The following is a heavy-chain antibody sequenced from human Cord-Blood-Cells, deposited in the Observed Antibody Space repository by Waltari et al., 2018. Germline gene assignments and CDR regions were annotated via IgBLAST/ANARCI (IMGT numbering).Heavy chain of an antibody. CDR2: ISAYNGNT. Sequence: QVQLVQSGAEVKKPGAPVKVSCKASGYTLTSYGIIWVRQAPGQGLEWMGWISAYNGNTNYAQKLQGRVTMTTDTSTSTAYMELRSLRSDDTAVYYCARDLGRGSGSYYIKFDPWGQGTLVTVSS. D-gene: IGHD3-10*01. V-gene: IGHV1-18*01. CDR3: ARDLGRGSGSYYIKFDP. CDR1: GYTLTSYG. J-gene: IGHJ5*02.